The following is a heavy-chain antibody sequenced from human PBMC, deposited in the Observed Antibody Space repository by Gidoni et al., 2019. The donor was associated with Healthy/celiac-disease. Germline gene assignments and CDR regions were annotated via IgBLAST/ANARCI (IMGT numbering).Heavy chain of an antibody. D-gene: IGHD1-26*01. J-gene: IGHJ3*02. CDR1: GFTFSSYS. CDR2: ISSSSSYI. V-gene: IGHV3-21*01. Sequence: EVQLVESGGGLVKPGGSLRLSCAASGFTFSSYSMNWVRQAPGKGLNWVSSISSSSSYIYYADSVKGRFTISRDNAKNSLYLQMNSLRAEDTAVYYCARAGYSGSYLSAFDIWGQGTMVTVSS. CDR3: ARAGYSGSYLSAFDI.